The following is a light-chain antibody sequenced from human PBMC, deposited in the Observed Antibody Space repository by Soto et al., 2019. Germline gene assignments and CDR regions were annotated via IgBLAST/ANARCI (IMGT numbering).Light chain of an antibody. Sequence: QSVLTQPASVSGSPGQSITISCTGTNSDVGTHNLVSWYQQHPGKAPKLIIYEGTKRPSGVSNRFSGSKSGNTASLTISGLQSEDEADYYCISYTSDDVRYVFGTGTKVTVL. J-gene: IGLJ1*01. CDR2: EGT. CDR1: NSDVGTHNL. V-gene: IGLV2-14*02. CDR3: ISYTSDDVRYV.